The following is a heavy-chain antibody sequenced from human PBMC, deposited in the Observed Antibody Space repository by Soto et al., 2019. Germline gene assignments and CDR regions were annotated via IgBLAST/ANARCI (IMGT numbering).Heavy chain of an antibody. V-gene: IGHV3-23*01. J-gene: IGHJ6*02. CDR2: ISGSGGST. D-gene: IGHD6-19*01. Sequence: GGSLRLSCAASGFTFSSYAMSWVRQAPGKGLEWVSAISGSGGSTDYADSVKVRFTSSRDNSKNTLYLQMNSLRAEDTAVYYCAKALGSSGWYYYGMDVWGQGTTVTVSS. CDR1: GFTFSSYA. CDR3: AKALGSSGWYYYGMDV.